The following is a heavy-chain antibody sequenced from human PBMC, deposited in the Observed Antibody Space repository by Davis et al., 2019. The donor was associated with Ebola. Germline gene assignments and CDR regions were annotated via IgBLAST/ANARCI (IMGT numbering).Heavy chain of an antibody. CDR2: IIPIFGTA. D-gene: IGHD3-3*01. CDR1: GGTFSSYA. CDR3: ARVPGITIFGVVIKYGMDV. J-gene: IGHJ6*02. V-gene: IGHV1-69*13. Sequence: AASVKVSCKASGGTFSSYAISWVRQAPGQGLEWMGGIIPIFGTANYAQKFQGRVTITADESTSTAYMELSSLRSDDTAVYYCARVPGITIFGVVIKYGMDVWGQGTTVTVSS.